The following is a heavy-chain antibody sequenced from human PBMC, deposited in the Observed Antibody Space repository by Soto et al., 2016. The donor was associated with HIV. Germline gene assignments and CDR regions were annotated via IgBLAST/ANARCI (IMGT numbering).Heavy chain of an antibody. CDR3: AGTYNSDRGVIHSSS. D-gene: IGHD3-10*01. CDR1: GGSLSGYY. V-gene: IGHV4-34*02. J-gene: IGHJ4*02. Sequence: QVQLQQWGAGLLKPAETLSLNCAVYGGSLSGYYWSWIRQPPGKGLEWIGEINHSGDTNYNVSLKSRVTMSEDTSKNQFSLKLTSVTAADTAVYYCAGTYNSDRGVIHSSSWGRGTWSLS. CDR2: INHSGDT.